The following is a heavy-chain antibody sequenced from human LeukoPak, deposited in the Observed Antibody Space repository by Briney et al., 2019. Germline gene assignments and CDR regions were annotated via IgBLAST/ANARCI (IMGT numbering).Heavy chain of an antibody. J-gene: IGHJ6*03. CDR2: IYHSGST. Sequence: PSETLSLTCTVSGYPISSGYYWGWIRQPPGKGLEWIGSIYHSGSTYYNPSLKSRVTISVDTSKNQFSLKLSSVTAADTAVYYCARVPYYDFWSGYLYYYYYYMDVWGKGTTVTVSS. D-gene: IGHD3-3*01. CDR1: GYPISSGYY. CDR3: ARVPYYDFWSGYLYYYYYYMDV. V-gene: IGHV4-38-2*02.